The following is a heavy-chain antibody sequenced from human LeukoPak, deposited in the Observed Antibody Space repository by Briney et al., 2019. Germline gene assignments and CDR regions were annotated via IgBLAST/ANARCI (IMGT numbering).Heavy chain of an antibody. D-gene: IGHD6-19*01. J-gene: IGHJ6*04. V-gene: IGHV3-7*01. CDR2: IIHDGSER. CDR3: ATFVGTVTGTYTVPGGLLV. Sequence: PGGSLRLSCVALEFDPTYFWMTWVRRAQGKGLEWVANIIHDGSERFYLDSLRGRFTISRDNAKNSLYLQMNSLRAEDTAVYYCATFVGTVTGTYTVPGGLLVWGKGTTVSVSS. CDR1: EFDPTYFW.